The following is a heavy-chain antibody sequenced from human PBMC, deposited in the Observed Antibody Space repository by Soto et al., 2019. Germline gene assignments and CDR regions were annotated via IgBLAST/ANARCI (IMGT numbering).Heavy chain of an antibody. J-gene: IGHJ4*02. Sequence: EVQLVESGGGLLKPGDSLRLSCATSGFTFSDTYLRWVRQAPGKGLEWVGRIKRQADGGTTDYAAPVKDRFTISRDDSKNTLYLQMNSLKTEDTALYYCTTGLSNGYYNFDYWGQGTLVTFSS. CDR1: GFTFSDTY. CDR3: TTGLSNGYYNFDY. CDR2: IKRQADGGTT. D-gene: IGHD3-22*01. V-gene: IGHV3-15*01.